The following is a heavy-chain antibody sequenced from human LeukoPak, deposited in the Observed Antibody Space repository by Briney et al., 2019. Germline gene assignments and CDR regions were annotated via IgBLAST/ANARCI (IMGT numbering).Heavy chain of an antibody. D-gene: IGHD2-15*01. CDR1: GFTVSSNY. V-gene: IGHV3-53*01. Sequence: PGGSLRLSCAASGFTVSSNYMSWVRQAPGKGLEWVSVIYAGGSTYYADSVKGRFTIFRDNSKNTLYLQMSSLRAEDTAVYYCARGFCSGGSCYDFDYWGQGTLVTVSS. J-gene: IGHJ4*02. CDR2: IYAGGST. CDR3: ARGFCSGGSCYDFDY.